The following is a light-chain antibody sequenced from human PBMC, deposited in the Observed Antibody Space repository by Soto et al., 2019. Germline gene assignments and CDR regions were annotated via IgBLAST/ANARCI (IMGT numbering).Light chain of an antibody. CDR2: DAS. Sequence: DIQITQSPSSLSASVGDRVSITCRASQTISKYLNWYQQKPGKAPNLLIFDASSLQSGVPSRFSGRGSGAEYTLTISSLQPEDFATYFCQHSYSNFPITFGQGTRLEIK. CDR1: QTISKY. J-gene: IGKJ5*01. CDR3: QHSYSNFPIT. V-gene: IGKV1-39*01.